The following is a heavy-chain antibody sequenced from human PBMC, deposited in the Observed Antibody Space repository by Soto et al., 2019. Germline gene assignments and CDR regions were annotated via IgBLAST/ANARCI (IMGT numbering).Heavy chain of an antibody. J-gene: IGHJ6*02. D-gene: IGHD2-15*01. CDR3: ARGCSGGSCYWYYYGMDV. V-gene: IGHV4-34*01. CDR2: INHSGST. CDR1: GGSFSGYY. Sequence: SETLSLTCAVFGGSFSGYYWSWIRQPPGKGLEWIGEINHSGSTNYNPSLKSRVTISVDTSKNQFSLKLSSVTAADTAVYYCARGCSGGSCYWYYYGMDVWGQGTTVTVSS.